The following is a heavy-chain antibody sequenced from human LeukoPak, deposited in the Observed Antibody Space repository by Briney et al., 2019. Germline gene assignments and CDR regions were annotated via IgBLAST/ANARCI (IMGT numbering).Heavy chain of an antibody. CDR1: GYTFTSYA. CDR2: INPNSGGT. J-gene: IGHJ6*03. Sequence: ASVKVSCKASGYTFTSYAMHGVRQAPGQRLEWMGWINPNSGGTNYAQKFQGRVTMTSDTSISTAYMELSRLRSDDTDVYYCARGETGGIAAAGGYYYYYYMDAWGKGTTVTISS. D-gene: IGHD6-13*01. V-gene: IGHV1-2*02. CDR3: ARGETGGIAAAGGYYYYYYMDA.